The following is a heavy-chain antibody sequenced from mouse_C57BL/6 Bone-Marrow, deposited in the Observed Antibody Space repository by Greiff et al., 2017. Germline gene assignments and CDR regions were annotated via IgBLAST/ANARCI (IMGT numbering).Heavy chain of an antibody. Sequence: VQLQQSGAELVKPGASVKMSCKASGYTFTTYTIEWMKQNPGKSLEWIGKFHPYNDDTKYNEKFKGKATLTVENSSNNVYLELIRLTSSDSSVYYCARSRTFFYYFDYWGQGTTLTVSS. CDR1: GYTFTTYT. J-gene: IGHJ2*01. V-gene: IGHV1-47*01. CDR2: FHPYNDDT. D-gene: IGHD1-1*01. CDR3: ARSRTFFYYFDY.